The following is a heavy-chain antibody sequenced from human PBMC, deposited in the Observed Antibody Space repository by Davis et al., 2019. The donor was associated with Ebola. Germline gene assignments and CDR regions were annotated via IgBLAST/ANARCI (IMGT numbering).Heavy chain of an antibody. D-gene: IGHD2-2*01. Sequence: PGGSLRLSCAASGFTFSTYTMNWVRQAPGKGLEWVSSISSTGSYMYYADSMKGRFTVSRDNAKNSLYLQMNSLRDEDTAVYYCARDSGIVVPYYMDVWGKGTTVTVSS. J-gene: IGHJ6*03. CDR3: ARDSGIVVPYYMDV. CDR1: GFTFSTYT. V-gene: IGHV3-21*01. CDR2: ISSTGSYM.